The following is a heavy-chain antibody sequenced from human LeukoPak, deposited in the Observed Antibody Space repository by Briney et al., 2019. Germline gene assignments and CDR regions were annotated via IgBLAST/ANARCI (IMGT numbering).Heavy chain of an antibody. V-gene: IGHV1-69*05. J-gene: IGHJ6*03. CDR1: GGTFSSYA. CDR3: AAYSSSWGGYYYYYMDV. Sequence: ASVKVSCKASGGTFSSYAISWVRQAPGQGLEWMGGIIPIFGTANYAQKFQGRVTITTDESTSTAYMELSSLRSEDTAVYYCAAYSSSWGGYYYYYMDVWGKGTTVTVSS. CDR2: IIPIFGTA. D-gene: IGHD6-13*01.